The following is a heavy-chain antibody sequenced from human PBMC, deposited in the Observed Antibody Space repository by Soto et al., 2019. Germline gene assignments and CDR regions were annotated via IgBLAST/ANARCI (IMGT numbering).Heavy chain of an antibody. CDR2: IKQDGSEK. CDR1: GFTFSSYW. CDR3: ARELDFWSGYFDY. D-gene: IGHD3-3*01. Sequence: GGSQSLSCAASGFTFSSYWMSWVRQAPGKGLEWVANIKQDGSEKYYVDSVKGRFTISRDNAKNSLYLQMNSLRAEDTAVYYCARELDFWSGYFDYWGQGTLVTVSS. J-gene: IGHJ4*02. V-gene: IGHV3-7*01.